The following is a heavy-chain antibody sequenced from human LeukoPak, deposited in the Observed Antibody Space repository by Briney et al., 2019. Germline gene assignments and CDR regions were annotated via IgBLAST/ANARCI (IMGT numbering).Heavy chain of an antibody. V-gene: IGHV1-69*05. J-gene: IGHJ4*02. D-gene: IGHD6-19*01. Sequence: ASVKVSCKASGYTFTSYDINWVRQAPGQGLEWMGGIIPVFGTANYAQKFQGRVTITTVESTSTAYMELSSLRSEDTAVCYCARVSAVAGPFDYWGQGTLVTVSS. CDR2: IIPVFGTA. CDR1: GYTFTSYD. CDR3: ARVSAVAGPFDY.